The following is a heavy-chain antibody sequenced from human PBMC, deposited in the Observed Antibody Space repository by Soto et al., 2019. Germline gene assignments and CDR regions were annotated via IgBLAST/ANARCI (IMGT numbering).Heavy chain of an antibody. CDR3: ARTVRGAVYGMDV. J-gene: IGHJ6*02. Sequence: ASVKVSCKASGYTFTGYYMHWVRQAPGQGLEWMGWINPNSGGTNYAQKFQGWVTMTRDTSISTAYMELSRLRSDDTAVYYCARTVRGAVYGMDVWGQGTTVTVSS. CDR2: INPNSGGT. CDR1: GYTFTGYY. D-gene: IGHD3-10*01. V-gene: IGHV1-2*04.